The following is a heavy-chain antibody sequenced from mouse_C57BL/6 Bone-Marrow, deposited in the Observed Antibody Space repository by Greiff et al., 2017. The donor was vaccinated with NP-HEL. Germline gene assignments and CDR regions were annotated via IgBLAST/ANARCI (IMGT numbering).Heavy chain of an antibody. D-gene: IGHD1-1*01. CDR3: TITTVYYFDY. CDR2: ISSGGDYI. V-gene: IGHV5-9-1*02. J-gene: IGHJ2*01. Sequence: DVMLVESGEGLVKPGGSLKLSCAASGFTFSSYAMSWVRQTPEKRLEWVAYISSGGDYIYYADTVKGRFTISRDNARNTLYLQMSSLKSEDTAMYYCTITTVYYFDYWGQGTTLTVSS. CDR1: GFTFSSYA.